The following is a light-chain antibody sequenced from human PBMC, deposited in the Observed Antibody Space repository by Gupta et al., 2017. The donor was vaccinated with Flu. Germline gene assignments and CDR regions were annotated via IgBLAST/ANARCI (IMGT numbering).Light chain of an antibody. Sequence: ITISCTGTSSDVGGYNYVSWYQQHPGKAPKLMIYDVSNRPSGVSNRFSGSKSGNTASLTISGLQAEDEADYYCSSYTTSGTPYVFGTGTKVTVL. J-gene: IGLJ1*01. CDR1: SSDVGGYNY. CDR3: SSYTTSGTPYV. CDR2: DVS. V-gene: IGLV2-14*04.